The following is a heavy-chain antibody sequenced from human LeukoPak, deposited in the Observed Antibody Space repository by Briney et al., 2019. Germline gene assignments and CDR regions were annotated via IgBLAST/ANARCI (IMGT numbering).Heavy chain of an antibody. D-gene: IGHD6-19*01. Sequence: PGGSLRLSCAASGFTFSYYWMSWVRQAPGKGLEWVSAISGSGGSTYYADSVKGRFSISRDNSKNTLYLQMNSLRAEDTAVYYCAKDARQWLPNGWFDPWGQGTLVTVSS. V-gene: IGHV3-23*01. J-gene: IGHJ5*02. CDR1: GFTFSYYW. CDR2: ISGSGGST. CDR3: AKDARQWLPNGWFDP.